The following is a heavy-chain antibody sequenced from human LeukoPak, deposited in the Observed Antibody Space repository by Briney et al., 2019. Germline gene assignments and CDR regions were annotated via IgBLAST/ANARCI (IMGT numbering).Heavy chain of an antibody. CDR1: GYTFTGYY. Sequence: GASVKVSCKASGYTFTGYYMHWVRQAPGQGLEWMGWVSAYNGNTNYAQKLQGRVTMTTDTSTSTAYMELRSLRSDDTAVYYCARVPNLLRAVMGYYYYYYMDVWGKGTTVTISS. CDR2: VSAYNGNT. D-gene: IGHD3-16*01. V-gene: IGHV1-18*04. J-gene: IGHJ6*03. CDR3: ARVPNLLRAVMGYYYYYYMDV.